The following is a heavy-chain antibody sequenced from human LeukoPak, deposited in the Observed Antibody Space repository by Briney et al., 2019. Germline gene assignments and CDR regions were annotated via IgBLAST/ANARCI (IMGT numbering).Heavy chain of an antibody. CDR3: ARVHGGYPFDQ. Sequence: PGGSLRLSCAVSGFIFSSYSMNWVRQAPGKGLEWISFISSVSSTIFYADSVKGRFNISRDNVKNSLYLQMNGLRAEDTAVYYCARVHGGYPFDQWGQGTLVTVSS. CDR2: ISSVSSTI. CDR1: GFIFSSYS. J-gene: IGHJ4*02. D-gene: IGHD2-15*01. V-gene: IGHV3-48*01.